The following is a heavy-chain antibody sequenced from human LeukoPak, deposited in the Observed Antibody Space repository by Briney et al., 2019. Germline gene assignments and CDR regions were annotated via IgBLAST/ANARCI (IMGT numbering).Heavy chain of an antibody. CDR1: GFTFDDHG. CDR2: INWNGDST. V-gene: IGHV3-20*01. D-gene: IGHD6-13*01. J-gene: IGHJ4*02. CDR3: TRGNVAAPTAILYFDY. Sequence: GGSLRHSCAASGFTFDDHGVSWVRQAPGKGLEWVSGINWNGDSTGYADSVKGRFTISRDNAKNSLYLQMNSLRAEDTALYHCTRGNVAAPTAILYFDYWGPGTLVTVSS.